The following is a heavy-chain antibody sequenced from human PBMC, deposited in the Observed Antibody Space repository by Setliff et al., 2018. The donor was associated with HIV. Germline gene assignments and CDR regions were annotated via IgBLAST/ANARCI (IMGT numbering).Heavy chain of an antibody. J-gene: IGHJ4*02. Sequence: SVKVSCKASGGTFSSYAISWVRQAPGQGLEWMGGIIPIFGTANYAQKFQGRVTITTDESTSTAYMELSSLKSEDTAVYYCARARGIITTFDYWGQGTLVTVSS. CDR3: ARARGIITTFDY. CDR1: GGTFSSYA. V-gene: IGHV1-69*05. D-gene: IGHD3-22*01. CDR2: IIPIFGTA.